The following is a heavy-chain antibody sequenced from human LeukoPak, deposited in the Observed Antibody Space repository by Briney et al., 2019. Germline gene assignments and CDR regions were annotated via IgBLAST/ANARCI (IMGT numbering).Heavy chain of an antibody. Sequence: GGSLRLSCAASGFTFSSYAVHWVRQAPGKGLEWVAVISYDGSNKYYADSVKGRFTISRDNSKNTLYLQMNSLRAEDTAVYYCARGLRFDYMDVWGKGTTVTVSS. CDR2: ISYDGSNK. CDR3: ARGLRFDYMDV. CDR1: GFTFSSYA. V-gene: IGHV3-30*01. J-gene: IGHJ6*03. D-gene: IGHD3-3*01.